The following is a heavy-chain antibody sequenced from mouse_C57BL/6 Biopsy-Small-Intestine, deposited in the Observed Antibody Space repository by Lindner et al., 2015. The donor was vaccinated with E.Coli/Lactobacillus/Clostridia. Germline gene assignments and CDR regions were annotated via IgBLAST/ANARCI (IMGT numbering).Heavy chain of an antibody. V-gene: IGHV14-2*01. CDR1: GFNIRDYY. CDR2: IDPGDGES. CDR3: ARAFYYYGRNWYFDV. D-gene: IGHD1-1*01. J-gene: IGHJ1*03. Sequence: VQLQESGADLVKPGASVKLSCTASGFNIRDYYIHWVKQKTDQGLEWIGRIDPGDGESKYAPKFQDKATITADTSSNTAYLQLSSLTTEDSAIYYCARAFYYYGRNWYFDVWGTGTTVTVSS.